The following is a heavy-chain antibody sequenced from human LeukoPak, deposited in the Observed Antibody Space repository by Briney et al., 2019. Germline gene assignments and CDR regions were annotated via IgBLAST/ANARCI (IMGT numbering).Heavy chain of an antibody. V-gene: IGHV3-23*01. J-gene: IGHJ4*02. CDR1: GFTFSSYG. CDR2: ISGSGGST. D-gene: IGHD4-17*01. Sequence: PGGSLRLSCAASGFTFSSYGMSWVRQAPGKGLEWVSAISGSGGSTYYADSVKGRFTISRDNSKNTLYLQMNSLRAEDTAVYYCAKALYYGDYAAFDYWGQGTLVTVSS. CDR3: AKALYYGDYAAFDY.